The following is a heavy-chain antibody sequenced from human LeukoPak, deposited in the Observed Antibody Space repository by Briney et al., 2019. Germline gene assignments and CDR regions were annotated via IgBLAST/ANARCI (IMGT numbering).Heavy chain of an antibody. CDR1: GFTFSSYS. J-gene: IGHJ4*02. CDR2: ISSSSSTI. V-gene: IGHV3-48*01. Sequence: PGGSLRLSCAASGFTFSSYSMNWVRQAPGKGLEWVSYISSSSSTIYYADSVKGRFTISRDNAKNSLYLQVNSLRAEDTAVYYCVRDLCGGDCPYDYWGQGTLVTVSS. CDR3: VRDLCGGDCPYDY. D-gene: IGHD2-21*02.